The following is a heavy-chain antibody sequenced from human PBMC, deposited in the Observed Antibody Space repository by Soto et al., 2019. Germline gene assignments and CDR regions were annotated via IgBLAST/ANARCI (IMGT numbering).Heavy chain of an antibody. CDR3: ARGPGYYFDY. Sequence: GGSLRLSCAASGFDFRGYAMSWVRQAPGKGLEWVSLISGSGDSTYYADSVKGRFTISRDNSKNTLYLQMGSLRAEDMAVYYCARGPGYYFDYWGQGTLVTVSS. CDR1: GFDFRGYA. J-gene: IGHJ4*02. V-gene: IGHV3-23*01. CDR2: ISGSGDST.